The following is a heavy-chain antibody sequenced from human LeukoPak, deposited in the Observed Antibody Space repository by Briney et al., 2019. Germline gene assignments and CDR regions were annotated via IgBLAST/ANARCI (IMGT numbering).Heavy chain of an antibody. CDR1: GFTVSSNY. Sequence: PGGYLRLSCAASGFTVSSNYMSWLRQAPGKGLEGGSIIYSGGSTYYTDSVKGRFTISRDSSRNTLYLQMNSLRAEDTAVYCCARDLNYMDVWGKGTTVTVSS. J-gene: IGHJ6*03. V-gene: IGHV3-66*02. CDR2: IYSGGST. CDR3: ARDLNYMDV.